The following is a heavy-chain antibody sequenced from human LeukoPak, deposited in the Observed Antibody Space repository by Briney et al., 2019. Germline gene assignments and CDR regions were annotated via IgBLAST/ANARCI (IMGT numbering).Heavy chain of an antibody. J-gene: IGHJ6*02. V-gene: IGHV1-2*02. CDR2: INSNSGGT. D-gene: IGHD6-13*01. Sequence: ASVKVSFKASGYTFTCYFMHWLRQAPGQGLEWMGWINSNSGGTNYVQKLRGRVTMTRDTSISTAYMELRRLRSDDTAVYYWARDLIRGSSSWYVDYYYYGMDVWGQGATVTVSS. CDR1: GYTFTCYF. CDR3: ARDLIRGSSSWYVDYYYYGMDV.